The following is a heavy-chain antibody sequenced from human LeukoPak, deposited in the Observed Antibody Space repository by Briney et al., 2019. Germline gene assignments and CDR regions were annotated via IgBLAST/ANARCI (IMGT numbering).Heavy chain of an antibody. CDR2: IHYGVNT. D-gene: IGHD2-2*01. V-gene: IGHV4-39*01. Sequence: SETLSLTCTVSGGSIRGSNYYWGWVRQAPGKGLEWIGTIHYGVNTYYNPSLKSRVTTSVDTSKSQFSLHVNSVTAADTAVYYCARQSSPIIPTAEGGGSCFDYWGQGSLVIVSS. CDR3: ARQSSPIIPTAEGGGSCFDY. J-gene: IGHJ4*03. CDR1: GGSIRGSNYY.